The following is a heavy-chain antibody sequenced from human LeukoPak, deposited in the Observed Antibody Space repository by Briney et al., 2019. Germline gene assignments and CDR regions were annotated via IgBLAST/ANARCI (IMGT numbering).Heavy chain of an antibody. CDR3: ARSSIPHYYDSSGYYALNAFDI. CDR1: GYTFNSYG. V-gene: IGHV1-69*05. D-gene: IGHD3-22*01. CDR2: IIPIFGTA. J-gene: IGHJ3*02. Sequence: SVKVSCKASGYTFNSYGISWVRQAPGQGLEWMGRIIPIFGTANYAQKFQGRVTITTDESTSTAYMELSSLRSEDTAVYYCARSSIPHYYDSSGYYALNAFDIWGQGTMVTVSS.